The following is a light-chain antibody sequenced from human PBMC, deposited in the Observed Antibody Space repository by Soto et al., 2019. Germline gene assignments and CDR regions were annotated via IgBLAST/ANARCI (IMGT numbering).Light chain of an antibody. V-gene: IGLV2-14*01. CDR1: SSDVGGYNY. CDR3: SSYPSSSTKV. CDR2: DVS. Sequence: QSVLTQPASVSGSPGQSITISCTGTSSDVGGYNYVSWYQQHPGKAPKLMIYDVSNRPSGVSKRFSGSKSGNTASLTISGLQAEDEADYYCSSYPSSSTKVFGTGTKLTVL. J-gene: IGLJ1*01.